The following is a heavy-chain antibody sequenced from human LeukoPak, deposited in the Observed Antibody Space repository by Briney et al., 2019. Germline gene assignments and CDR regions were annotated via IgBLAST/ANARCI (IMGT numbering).Heavy chain of an antibody. CDR2: ISAYNGNT. Sequence: ASVKVSCKASGYTFTIYGISWVRQAPGQGLEWMGWISAYNGNTNYAQKLQGRVTMTTDTSTSTAYMELRSLRSDDTAVYYCARDYDILTGYYKSSGYWGQGTLVTVSS. CDR3: ARDYDILTGYYKSSGY. J-gene: IGHJ4*02. CDR1: GYTFTIYG. V-gene: IGHV1-18*01. D-gene: IGHD3-9*01.